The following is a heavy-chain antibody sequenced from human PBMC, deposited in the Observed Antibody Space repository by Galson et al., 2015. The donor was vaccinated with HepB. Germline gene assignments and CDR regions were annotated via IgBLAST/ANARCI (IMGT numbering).Heavy chain of an antibody. Sequence: SLRLSCAGSEFTFSSYAMHWVRQAPGKGLEWVAVISFDGFNKYYADSVKGRFTISRDNSKNPLYLQMNSLRAEDTAVYYCARGRMVRGLSLRYDAVDIWGQGTMVTVSS. V-gene: IGHV3-30*04. CDR2: ISFDGFNK. CDR3: ARGRMVRGLSLRYDAVDI. D-gene: IGHD3-10*01. CDR1: EFTFSSYA. J-gene: IGHJ3*02.